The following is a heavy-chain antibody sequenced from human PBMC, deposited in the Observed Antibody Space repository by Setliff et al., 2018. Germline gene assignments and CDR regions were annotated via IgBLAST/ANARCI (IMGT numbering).Heavy chain of an antibody. CDR2: INVSGGSA. Sequence: ASVKVSCKTSGYSFIRYCMYWVRQAPGQGLEWMGLINVSGGSASYEQKFQGRVTMTRDTSTGTVYMELTSLKSEDTAVYYCAGPRGPYSASDAFDIWGQGTMVTVSS. CDR3: AGPRGPYSASDAFDI. J-gene: IGHJ3*02. D-gene: IGHD3-16*01. CDR1: GYSFIRYC. V-gene: IGHV1-46*01.